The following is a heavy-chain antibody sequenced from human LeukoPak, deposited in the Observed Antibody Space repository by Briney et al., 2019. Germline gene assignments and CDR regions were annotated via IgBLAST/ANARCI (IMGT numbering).Heavy chain of an antibody. V-gene: IGHV3-30*18. D-gene: IGHD3-3*01. Sequence: PGGSLRLSCAVSGFTFSSYGMHWVRQAPGKGLEWMADISYDGTNKYYADSVKGRFTISRDNSKNTLYLQINSLRAEDTAVYYCAKDLNYDFWSGLGNWGQGTLVTVSS. CDR2: ISYDGTNK. CDR1: GFTFSSYG. J-gene: IGHJ4*02. CDR3: AKDLNYDFWSGLGN.